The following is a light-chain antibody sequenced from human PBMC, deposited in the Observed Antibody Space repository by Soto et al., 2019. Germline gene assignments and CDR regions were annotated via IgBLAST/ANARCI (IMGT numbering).Light chain of an antibody. V-gene: IGLV2-11*01. CDR2: GVT. CDR3: CSYAGGYIFV. CDR1: NSDIGGYNS. J-gene: IGLJ1*01. Sequence: QSVLTQPASVSGSPGQSITISCTGSNSDIGGYNSVSWYQQHPGKAPKLLIFGVTKRPSGVPDRFSGSKSGNTASLTISGLQAEDEVDYYCCSYAGGYIFVFGTGTKLTVL.